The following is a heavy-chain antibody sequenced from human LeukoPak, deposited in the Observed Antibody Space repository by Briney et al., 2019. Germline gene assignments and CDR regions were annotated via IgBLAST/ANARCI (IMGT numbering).Heavy chain of an antibody. D-gene: IGHD1-14*01. V-gene: IGHV3-64*01. J-gene: IGHJ5*02. CDR3: ARGRIPTEHPLNWFDP. Sequence: GGSLRLSCAASGFTFSSYAMHWVRQAPGKGLEYVSAISSNGGSTYYANSVKGRFTISRDNSKNTLYLQMGSLRAEDMAVYYCARGRIPTEHPLNWFDPWGQGTLVTVSS. CDR1: GFTFSSYA. CDR2: ISSNGGST.